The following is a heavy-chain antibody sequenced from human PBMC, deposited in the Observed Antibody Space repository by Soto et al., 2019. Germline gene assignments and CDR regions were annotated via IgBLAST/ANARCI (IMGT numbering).Heavy chain of an antibody. V-gene: IGHV3-21*01. D-gene: IGHD2-2*01. CDR2: ISSSSSYI. Sequence: LRLSCAASGFTFSSYSMNWVRQAPGKGLEWVSSISSSSSYIYYADSVKGRFTISRDNAKNSLYLQMDSLRAEDTAVYYCARDQKTEGYCSSTSCYGVDYWGQGTLVTVSS. CDR3: ARDQKTEGYCSSTSCYGVDY. CDR1: GFTFSSYS. J-gene: IGHJ4*02.